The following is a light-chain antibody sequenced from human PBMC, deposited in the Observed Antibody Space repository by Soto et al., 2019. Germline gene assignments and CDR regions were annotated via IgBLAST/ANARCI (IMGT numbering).Light chain of an antibody. V-gene: IGLV2-14*01. CDR2: EVT. J-gene: IGLJ2*01. Sequence: QSALTQPASVSGSPGQSITISCTGTSGDIGSYTYVSWYQQYPGKAPKLLISEVTNRPSGVSNRFSGSKSGNTASLTISGLQAEDEAHYYCSSYTTNSPPVVFGGGTSSPS. CDR3: SSYTTNSPPVV. CDR1: SGDIGSYTY.